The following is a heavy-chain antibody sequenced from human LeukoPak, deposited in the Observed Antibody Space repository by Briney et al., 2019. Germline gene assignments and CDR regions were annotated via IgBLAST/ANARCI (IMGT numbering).Heavy chain of an antibody. CDR1: GGSISTTSYF. CDR3: VREGEWALPFDY. Sequence: SETLSLTCTVSGGSISTTSYFWGWIRQPPGKGLEWIGSIYYSGSTYYNPSLKSRVTISVDTSKNQFSLKLSSVIAADTAVYFCVREGEWALPFDYWGQGTLVTVSS. D-gene: IGHD3-16*01. V-gene: IGHV4-39*01. CDR2: IYYSGST. J-gene: IGHJ4*02.